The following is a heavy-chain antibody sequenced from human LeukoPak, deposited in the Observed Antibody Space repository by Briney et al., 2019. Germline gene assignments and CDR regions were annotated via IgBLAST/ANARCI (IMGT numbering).Heavy chain of an antibody. J-gene: IGHJ6*03. CDR3: ARGLIRGDYDYVWGSYRYYRNYMDV. D-gene: IGHD3-16*02. Sequence: ASVKVSCKASGYTFTSYDINWVRQATGQGLEWMGWMNPNSGNTGYAQKFQGRATMTRNTSISTAYMELSSLRSEDTAVYYCARGLIRGDYDYVWGSYRYYRNYMDVWGKGTTVTISS. V-gene: IGHV1-8*01. CDR2: MNPNSGNT. CDR1: GYTFTSYD.